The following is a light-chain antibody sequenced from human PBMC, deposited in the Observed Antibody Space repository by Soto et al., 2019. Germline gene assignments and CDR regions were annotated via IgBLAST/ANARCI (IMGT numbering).Light chain of an antibody. CDR2: GAS. CDR1: QSVSSSY. Sequence: EIVLTQSPGTLSLSPVERATLSCMASQSVSSSYLAWYQQKPGQAPRLLIYGASSRATGIPDRFSGGGSGTDFTLTISRLEPEDFAVYYCQQYGSSPWTFGQGTKVDNK. CDR3: QQYGSSPWT. V-gene: IGKV3-20*01. J-gene: IGKJ1*01.